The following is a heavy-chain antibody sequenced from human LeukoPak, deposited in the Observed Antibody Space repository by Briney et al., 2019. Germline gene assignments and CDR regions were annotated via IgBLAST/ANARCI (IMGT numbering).Heavy chain of an antibody. V-gene: IGHV1-69*05. Sequence: SVKVSCKASGYTFTGYYMHWVRQAPGQGLEWMGGIIPIFGTANYARKFQGRVTITTDESTSTAYMELSSLRSEDTAVYYCARGEAMIVVASLGYYYMDVWGEGTTVTVSS. D-gene: IGHD3-22*01. CDR2: IIPIFGTA. CDR1: GYTFTGYY. CDR3: ARGEAMIVVASLGYYYMDV. J-gene: IGHJ6*03.